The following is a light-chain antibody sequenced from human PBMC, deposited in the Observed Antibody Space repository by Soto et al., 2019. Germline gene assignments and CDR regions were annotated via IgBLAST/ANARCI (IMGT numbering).Light chain of an antibody. CDR3: QQCGGSPLYT. CDR1: QSVSSSD. Sequence: EIVLTQSPGTLSLSPGDRATLSCRASQSVSSSDLAWYQQQPGQAPGLLIYGASTRAAGIPNSFSGSGSGRDFTLTVSRLEPEDVAVYYCQQCGGSPLYTCGQGTKLEIK. J-gene: IGKJ2*01. V-gene: IGKV3-20*01. CDR2: GAS.